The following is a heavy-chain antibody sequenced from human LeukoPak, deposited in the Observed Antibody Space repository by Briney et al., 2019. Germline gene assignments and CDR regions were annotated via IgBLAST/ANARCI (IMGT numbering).Heavy chain of an antibody. J-gene: IGHJ4*02. CDR3: ARDILATSIAAPYY. CDR2: IYYSGST. Sequence: SETLSLTCTVSGGSISSSSYYWGWNRQPPGKGLEWIGSIYYSGSTYYNPSLKSRVTMSVDTSKNQFSLILSSVNAADTAVYYCARDILATSIAAPYYWGQGTLVTVSS. V-gene: IGHV4-39*07. D-gene: IGHD6-13*01. CDR1: GGSISSSSYY.